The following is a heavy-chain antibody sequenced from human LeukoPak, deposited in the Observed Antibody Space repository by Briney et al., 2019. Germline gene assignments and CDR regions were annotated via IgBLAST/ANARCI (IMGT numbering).Heavy chain of an antibody. CDR2: ISGSGGST. J-gene: IGHJ4*02. Sequence: GGSLRLSCAASGFTFSSYAMSWVRQAPGKGLEWVSAISGSGGSTYYADSVKGRFTISRDNSKNTPYLQMNSLRAEDTAVYYCAKSRLMYYYDSSDYWGQGTLVTVSS. CDR1: GFTFSSYA. CDR3: AKSRLMYYYDSSDY. D-gene: IGHD3-22*01. V-gene: IGHV3-23*01.